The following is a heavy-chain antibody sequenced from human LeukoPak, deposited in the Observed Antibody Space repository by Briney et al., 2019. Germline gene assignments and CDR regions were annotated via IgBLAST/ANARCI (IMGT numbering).Heavy chain of an antibody. D-gene: IGHD6-13*01. CDR3: ARTVAAAAPGF. J-gene: IGHJ4*02. V-gene: IGHV4-39*01. Sequence: SETLSLTCTVSGDSISSSSYYWHWVRQPPRKGLEWIGGFSYSGSTYYNPSLRSRVTISVDSSKNQFSLKVISVTAADTAIYFCARTVAAAAPGFWGQGILVTVSS. CDR2: FSYSGST. CDR1: GDSISSSSYY.